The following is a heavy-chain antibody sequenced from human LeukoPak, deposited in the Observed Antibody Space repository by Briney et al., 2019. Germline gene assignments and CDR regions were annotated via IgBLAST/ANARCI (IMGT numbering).Heavy chain of an antibody. V-gene: IGHV1-8*01. CDR2: MNPNSGNT. J-gene: IGHJ6*02. Sequence: GASVKVSCKASGYTFTSYDINWVRQATGQGLEWMGWMNPNSGNTGYAQKFQGRVTMTRNTSISTAYMELSSLRSEDTAVYYCARLHDPRGDYYYYGMDVWGQGTTVTVSS. D-gene: IGHD2-21*01. CDR1: GYTFTSYD. CDR3: ARLHDPRGDYYYYGMDV.